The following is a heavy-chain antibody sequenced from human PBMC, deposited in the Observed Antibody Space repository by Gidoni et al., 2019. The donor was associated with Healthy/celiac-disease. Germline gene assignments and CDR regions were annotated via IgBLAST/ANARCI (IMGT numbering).Heavy chain of an antibody. D-gene: IGHD1-26*01. Sequence: EVQLLESGGGLVQPGGSLRLSCGASGFTFSSYAMSWVRQAPGKGLEWVSAIRGSGGSTYYADSVKGRFTISRDNSKNTLYLQMNSLRAEDTAVYYCAKDRWRYRGATFDRWGQGTLVTVSS. CDR1: GFTFSSYA. V-gene: IGHV3-23*01. J-gene: IGHJ4*02. CDR3: AKDRWRYRGATFDR. CDR2: IRGSGGST.